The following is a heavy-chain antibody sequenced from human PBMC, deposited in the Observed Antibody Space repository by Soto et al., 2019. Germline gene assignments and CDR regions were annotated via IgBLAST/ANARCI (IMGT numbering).Heavy chain of an antibody. CDR2: MNPNSGNT. CDR1: GYTFTSYD. J-gene: IGHJ3*02. D-gene: IGHD3-9*01. CDR3: ARGLILRYVDWLLWPDAFDI. Sequence: ASVKVSCKASGYTFTSYDINWVRQATGQGLEWMGWMNPNSGNTGYAQKFQGRVTMTRNTSISTAYMELSSLRSEDTAVYYCARGLILRYVDWLLWPDAFDIWGQGTMVTVSS. V-gene: IGHV1-8*01.